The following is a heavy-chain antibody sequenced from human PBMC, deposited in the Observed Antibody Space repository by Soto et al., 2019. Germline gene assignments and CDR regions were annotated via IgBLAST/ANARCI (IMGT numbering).Heavy chain of an antibody. D-gene: IGHD3-22*01. Sequence: GGSLRLSCAASGFTFSSYAMHWVRQAPGKGLEWVAVISYDGSNKYYADSVKGRFTISRDNSKNTLYLQMNSLRAEDAAVYYCARVRSXFIITTGRHRYFLYWGQGILVTVSS. CDR1: GFTFSSYA. CDR2: ISYDGSNK. J-gene: IGHJ4*02. V-gene: IGHV3-30-3*01. CDR3: ARVRSXFIITTGRHRYFLY.